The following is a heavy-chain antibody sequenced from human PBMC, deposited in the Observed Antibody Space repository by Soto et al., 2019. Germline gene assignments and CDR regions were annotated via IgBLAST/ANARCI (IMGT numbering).Heavy chain of an antibody. D-gene: IGHD7-27*01. CDR3: ARGWGGYFQH. Sequence: SETLSLTCTVSGVTIIDSDYYWSWIRQPPGKGLEWIGYIYYSGSTNYNPSLKSRVTISVDTSKNQFSLKLSSVTAADTAVYYCARGWGGYFQHWGQGTLVTVSS. J-gene: IGHJ1*01. CDR2: IYYSGST. CDR1: GVTIIDSDYY. V-gene: IGHV4-61*08.